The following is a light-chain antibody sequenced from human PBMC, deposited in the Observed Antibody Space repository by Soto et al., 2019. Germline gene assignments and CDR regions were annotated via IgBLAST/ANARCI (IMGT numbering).Light chain of an antibody. Sequence: DIQMTQSPSSLSASVGDRVTITCRASQSIGSYLNCYQQKPGKAPKLLIHSATILQGGVPSRFSGSESGTDFTLTITNLQPGDFATYFCQQSYTAPHFGQGTKLVIK. J-gene: IGKJ2*01. CDR2: SAT. CDR1: QSIGSY. V-gene: IGKV1-39*01. CDR3: QQSYTAPH.